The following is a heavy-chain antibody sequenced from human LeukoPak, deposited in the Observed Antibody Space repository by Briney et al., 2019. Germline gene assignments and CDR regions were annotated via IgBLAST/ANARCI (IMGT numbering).Heavy chain of an antibody. CDR3: ARAPRRITMIVVVTNWFDP. CDR1: GYTFTSYG. CDR2: ISAYNGNT. J-gene: IGHJ5*02. V-gene: IGHV1-18*01. Sequence: ASVKVSCKASGYTFTSYGISWVRQAPGQGLEWMGWISAYNGNTNYAQKLQGRVTMTTDTSTSTAYMELRSLRSDDTAVYYCARAPRRITMIVVVTNWFDPWGQGTLVTVSS. D-gene: IGHD3-22*01.